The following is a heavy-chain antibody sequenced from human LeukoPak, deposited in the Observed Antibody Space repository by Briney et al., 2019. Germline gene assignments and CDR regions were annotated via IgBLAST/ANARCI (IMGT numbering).Heavy chain of an antibody. CDR2: IKEDGSEK. D-gene: IGHD6-13*01. CDR1: GFTFSNYW. V-gene: IGHV3-7*01. Sequence: GGSLSLSCAASGFTFSNYWMSWVRQAPGKGLEWVANIKEDGSEKYYVESVKGRFTISRDNARNSLYLQMNSLRAEDTAVYYCASGRQLGYWGQGTLVTVSS. CDR3: ASGRQLGY. J-gene: IGHJ4*02.